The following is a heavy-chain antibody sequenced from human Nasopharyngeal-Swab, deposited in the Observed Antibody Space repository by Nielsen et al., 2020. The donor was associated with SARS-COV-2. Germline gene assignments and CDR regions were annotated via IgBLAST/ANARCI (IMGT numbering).Heavy chain of an antibody. D-gene: IGHD2-15*01. Sequence: WIRQPPGKGLEWVSYISGGSRAIYYADSVKGRFTISRDNGKNSLYLQMSSLRDEDTAVYYCARDSRVAYSMDVWAKGPRSPSP. V-gene: IGHV3-48*02. CDR2: ISGGSRAI. J-gene: IGHJ6*02. CDR3: ARDSRVAYSMDV.